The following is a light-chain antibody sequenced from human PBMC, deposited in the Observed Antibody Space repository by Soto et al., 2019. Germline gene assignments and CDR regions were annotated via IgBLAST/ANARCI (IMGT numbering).Light chain of an antibody. CDR1: QSVSSN. J-gene: IGKJ2*01. Sequence: EIVMTQSPATLSVSPGERATLSCRASQSVSSNLAWYQQKPGQAPRLLIYGASTRATGIPARLSGSGSGTESTLTISSLPSQDFAVYYCQQHDKWPFTFGQGTKLDIK. CDR3: QQHDKWPFT. CDR2: GAS. V-gene: IGKV3-15*01.